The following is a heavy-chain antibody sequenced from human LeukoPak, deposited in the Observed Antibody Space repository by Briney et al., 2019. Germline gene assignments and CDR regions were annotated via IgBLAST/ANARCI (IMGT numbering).Heavy chain of an antibody. CDR3: ARAAVAGESSYNWFDP. J-gene: IGHJ5*02. Sequence: ASVKVSCKASGYTFTSYYMHWVRQAPGQGLEWMGIINPSGGSTSYAQKFQGRVTMTRDTSTSTVYMELSSLRSEDTAVCYCARAAVAGESSYNWFDPWGQGTLVTVSS. D-gene: IGHD6-19*01. CDR1: GYTFTSYY. V-gene: IGHV1-46*01. CDR2: INPSGGST.